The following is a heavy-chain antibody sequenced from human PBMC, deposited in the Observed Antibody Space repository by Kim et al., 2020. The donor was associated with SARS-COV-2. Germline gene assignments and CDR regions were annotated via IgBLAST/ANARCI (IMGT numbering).Heavy chain of an antibody. CDR2: INPNNGAT. D-gene: IGHD1-20*01. V-gene: IGHV1-2*02. CDR3: AREYKWNARYFDH. J-gene: IGHJ4*02. CDR1: GYTFSDNF. Sequence: ASVKVSCKASGYTFSDNFIHWVRQAPGQSLEWMGWINPNNGATNFAQNFQGRVTMTRDTSTSTAYLELSRLRSADTALYFCAREYKWNARYFDHWGQGTLFTVS.